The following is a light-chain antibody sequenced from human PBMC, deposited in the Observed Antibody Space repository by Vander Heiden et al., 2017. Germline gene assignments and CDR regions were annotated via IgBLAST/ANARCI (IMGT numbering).Light chain of an antibody. J-gene: IGKJ4*01. CDR1: QSVSSY. V-gene: IGKV3-11*01. CDR2: DAS. Sequence: EIVLTQSPATLSLSPGERATLSCRASQSVSSYLAWYQQKPGQAPRLLIYDASNRATGIQARFSGSGYGTDFTLTISSREPEDFAVYYCQQRSNWPPSLTFGGGTKVEIK. CDR3: QQRSNWPPSLT.